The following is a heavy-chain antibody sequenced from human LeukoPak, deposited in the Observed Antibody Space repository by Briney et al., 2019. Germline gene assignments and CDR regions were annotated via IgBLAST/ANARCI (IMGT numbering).Heavy chain of an antibody. V-gene: IGHV4-59*01. J-gene: IGHJ4*02. D-gene: IGHD3-22*01. Sequence: SETLSLTCTVSGGSISSYYWSWIRQPPGKGLEWIGYIYYSGSTNYNPSLKSRVTISVDTSKNQFSLKLSSVTAADTAVYYCARDSRYYYDSSGYDPFYFDYWGQGTLVTVSS. CDR3: ARDSRYYYDSSGYDPFYFDY. CDR1: GGSISSYY. CDR2: IYYSGST.